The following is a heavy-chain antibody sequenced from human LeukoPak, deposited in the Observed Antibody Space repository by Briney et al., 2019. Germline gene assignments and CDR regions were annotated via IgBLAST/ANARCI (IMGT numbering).Heavy chain of an antibody. Sequence: KPSETLSLTCAVYGGSFSGYCWSWIRQPPGKGLEWIGEINHSGSTNYNPSLKSRVTISVDTSKNQFSLKLSSVTAADTAVYYCARARSYGYPYYYYYYGMDVWGQGTTVTVSS. CDR3: ARARSYGYPYYYYYYGMDV. CDR1: GGSFSGYC. V-gene: IGHV4-34*01. D-gene: IGHD5-18*01. J-gene: IGHJ6*02. CDR2: INHSGST.